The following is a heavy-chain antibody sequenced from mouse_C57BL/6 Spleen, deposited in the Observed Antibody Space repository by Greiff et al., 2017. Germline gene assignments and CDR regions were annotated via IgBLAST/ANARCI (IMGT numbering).Heavy chain of an antibody. V-gene: IGHV7-3*01. CDR2: IRNKANGYTT. CDR3: ASGSSYVYAMDY. Sequence: EVQGVESGGGLVQPGGSLSLSCAASGFTFTDYYMSWVRQPPGKALEWLGFIRNKANGYTTEYSASVKGRFTISRDNSQSILYLQMNALRAEDSATYYCASGSSYVYAMDYWGQGTSVTVSS. J-gene: IGHJ4*01. D-gene: IGHD1-1*01. CDR1: GFTFTDYY.